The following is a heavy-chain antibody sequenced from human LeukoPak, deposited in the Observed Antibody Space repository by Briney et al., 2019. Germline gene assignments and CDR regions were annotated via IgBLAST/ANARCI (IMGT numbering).Heavy chain of an antibody. CDR3: ARDGGSLHPTYFDY. Sequence: SQTLSLTCAISGDSVSSNSAAWNWIRQSPSRGLEWLGRTYYRSKWYYDYAVSVNSRITIKADTSKNQFSLQLNSVTAEDTAVYYCARDGGSLHPTYFDYWGQGTLVTVSS. V-gene: IGHV6-1*01. J-gene: IGHJ4*02. CDR2: TYYRSKWYY. CDR1: GDSVSSNSAA. D-gene: IGHD3-16*01.